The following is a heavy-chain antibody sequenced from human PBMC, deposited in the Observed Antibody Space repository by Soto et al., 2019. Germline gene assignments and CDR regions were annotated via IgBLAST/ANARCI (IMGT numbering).Heavy chain of an antibody. Sequence: SETLSLTYTVSGGSISSYYGSWIRQPPGKGLEWIGYIYYSGSTNYNPSLKRRVTISVDTSKNQFSLKLSSVTAADTAVYYCARQYCTNGVCYRGGEDYYYGMDVWGQGTTVTVS. V-gene: IGHV4-59*01. CDR2: IYYSGST. J-gene: IGHJ6*02. D-gene: IGHD2-8*01. CDR3: ARQYCTNGVCYRGGEDYYYGMDV. CDR1: GGSISSYY.